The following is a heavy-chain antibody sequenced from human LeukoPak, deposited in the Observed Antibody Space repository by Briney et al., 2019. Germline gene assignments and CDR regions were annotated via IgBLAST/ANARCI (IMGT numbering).Heavy chain of an antibody. J-gene: IGHJ5*02. Sequence: ASVKVSCKASGGTFSSYAISWVRQAPGQGLEWMGGIIPIFGTANYAQKFQGRVTITADESTSTAYMELSSLRSEDTAVYYCARDPLAVVTTQMYNWFDPWGQGTLVTVSS. D-gene: IGHD4-23*01. V-gene: IGHV1-69*13. CDR1: GGTFSSYA. CDR3: ARDPLAVVTTQMYNWFDP. CDR2: IIPIFGTA.